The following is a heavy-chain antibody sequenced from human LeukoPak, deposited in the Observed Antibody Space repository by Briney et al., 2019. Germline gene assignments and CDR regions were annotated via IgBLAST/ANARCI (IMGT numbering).Heavy chain of an antibody. J-gene: IGHJ5*02. Sequence: GGSLRLSCAASGFTFSSYWMSWVRQAPGKGLEWVANIKQDGSEKYYVDSVKGRFTISRDNAKNSLYLQMNSLRAEDTAVYYCARDRLGYCSSTSCYFSWFDPWGQGTLVTVSS. CDR1: GFTFSSYW. CDR2: IKQDGSEK. CDR3: ARDRLGYCSSTSCYFSWFDP. D-gene: IGHD2-2*01. V-gene: IGHV3-7*03.